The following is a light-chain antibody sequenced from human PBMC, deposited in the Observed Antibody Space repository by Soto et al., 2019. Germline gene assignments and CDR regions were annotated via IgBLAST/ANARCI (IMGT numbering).Light chain of an antibody. J-gene: IGKJ1*01. V-gene: IGKV1D-16*01. Sequence: EIPMTQSPSSLFASXGDRVTIGCRARLGISSCLAGYQQTPGXASKVXIYAASTLQIGVTSRFSGSGCGTEFILTISSLQPDDFATYYCQQYNSYWTFGQGTKVDIK. CDR1: LGISSC. CDR2: AAS. CDR3: QQYNSYWT.